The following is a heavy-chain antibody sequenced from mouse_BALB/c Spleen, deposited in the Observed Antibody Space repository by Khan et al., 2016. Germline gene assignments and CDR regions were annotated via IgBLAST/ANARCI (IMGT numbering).Heavy chain of an antibody. V-gene: IGHV6-6*02. Sequence: QLVESGGGLVQPGGSMKLSCVASGFTFSNYWMNWVRQSPEKGLEWVTEIRLKSNNYATHYAESVKGRFTISRDDSKSSVYLQMNNLRAEDTGNYYCPRQGRYDDYYAMDCWGQGTSVTGSS. CDR2: IRLKSNNYAT. CDR1: GFTFSNYW. J-gene: IGHJ4*01. D-gene: IGHD2-14*01. CDR3: PRQGRYDDYYAMDC.